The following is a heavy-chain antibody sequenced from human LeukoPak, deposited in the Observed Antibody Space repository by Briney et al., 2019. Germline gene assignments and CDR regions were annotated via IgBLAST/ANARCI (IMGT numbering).Heavy chain of an antibody. D-gene: IGHD3-10*01. V-gene: IGHV4-39*07. CDR1: GGSISSSNYY. J-gene: IGHJ3*02. CDR2: IYHSGST. Sequence: SETLSLTCSVSGGSISSSNYYWGWIRQPPGKGLEWIGEIYHSGSTNYNPSLKSRVTISVDKSKNQFSLKLSSVTAADTAVYYCARVSAGDDAFDIWGQGTMVTVSS. CDR3: ARVSAGDDAFDI.